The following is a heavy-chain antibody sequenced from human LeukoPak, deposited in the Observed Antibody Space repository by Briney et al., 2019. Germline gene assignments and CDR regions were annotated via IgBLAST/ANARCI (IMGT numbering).Heavy chain of an antibody. CDR3: ARDCSGSYFHY. CDR1: GGTFSSYA. Sequence: ASVKVSCKASGGTFSSYAISWVRQAPGQGLEWMGGIIPIFGTANYAQKFQGRVTITADESTSTAYMELSSLRSEDTAVYYCARDCSGSYFHYWAREPWSPSPQ. D-gene: IGHD1-26*01. V-gene: IGHV1-69*13. J-gene: IGHJ4*02. CDR2: IIPIFGTA.